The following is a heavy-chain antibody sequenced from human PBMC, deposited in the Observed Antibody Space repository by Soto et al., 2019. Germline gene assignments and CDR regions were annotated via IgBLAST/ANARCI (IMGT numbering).Heavy chain of an antibody. D-gene: IGHD2-2*01. CDR2: MYPSGST. V-gene: IGHV4-30-2*01. CDR3: ARVPDY. Sequence: QLQLQESGSGLVKPSQTLSLTCAISGGSISSGGYSWSWLRQPPGKRLEWIGYMYPSGSTYYNPSLKSRVPISIDRSKTQFSLKPSSVTAAETPVYYGARVPDYWAKGILFTFPS. CDR1: GGSISSGGYS. J-gene: IGHJ4*02.